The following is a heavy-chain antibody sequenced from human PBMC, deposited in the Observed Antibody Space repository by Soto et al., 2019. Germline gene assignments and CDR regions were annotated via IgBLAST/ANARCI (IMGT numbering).Heavy chain of an antibody. J-gene: IGHJ3*02. CDR2: INPATGAA. CDR1: GYPVTAYY. Sequence: QLHLVQSGAVVKKPGASVTVSCSASGYPVTAYYMHCVRQAPGRGLEWMGGINPATGAAKYTQTFQGRVTMARDTSTGTVFMGLSGLTSGDTAVFYWARGGGVGVAGSAAFDMWGQGTLVNVSS. V-gene: IGHV1-2*02. CDR3: ARGGGVGVAGSAAFDM. D-gene: IGHD3-3*01.